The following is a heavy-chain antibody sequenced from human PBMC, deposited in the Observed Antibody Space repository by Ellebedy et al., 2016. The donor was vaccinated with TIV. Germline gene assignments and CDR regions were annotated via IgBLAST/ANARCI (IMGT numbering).Heavy chain of an antibody. Sequence: AASVTVSCKASGYTFSAYYIHWVRQAPGQGLEWMGWFNPKSGGINYAQKFQDRVTMTTDPSIGTAFMELNSLRFDDTAVYYCARTRGDYGMDVWGQGTTVAVSS. CDR2: FNPKSGGI. CDR3: ARTRGDYGMDV. V-gene: IGHV1-2*02. J-gene: IGHJ6*02. CDR1: GYTFSAYY.